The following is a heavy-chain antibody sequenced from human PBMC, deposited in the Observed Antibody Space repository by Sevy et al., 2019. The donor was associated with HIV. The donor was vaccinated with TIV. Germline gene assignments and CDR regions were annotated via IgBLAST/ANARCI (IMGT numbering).Heavy chain of an antibody. V-gene: IGHV4-59*12. D-gene: IGHD1-1*01. CDR3: ARLKKQLAQNWFDP. CDR1: GGSISNSY. J-gene: IGHJ5*02. Sequence: SETLSLTCTVSGGSISNSYWTWIRQPPGKGLEWIGYIYYSGRTDYNPSLKSRVTISVDTSKNQFSLKLRSVTAADTAVYYCARLKKQLAQNWFDPWGQGTLVTVSS. CDR2: IYYSGRT.